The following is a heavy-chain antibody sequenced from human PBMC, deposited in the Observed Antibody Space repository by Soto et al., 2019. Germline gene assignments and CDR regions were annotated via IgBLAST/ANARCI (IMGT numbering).Heavy chain of an antibody. Sequence: SVKVSCKASGGTLNNFAVSWVRQAPGQGLEWMGGIVRLFGTANYAQKFQGRVTITSDESTSTAYMELRNLRSEDTAIYYCAISGNSRVYFDLWGHGTLVTVSS. CDR1: GGTLNNFA. CDR2: IVRLFGTA. V-gene: IGHV1-69*13. D-gene: IGHD1-26*01. CDR3: AISGNSRVYFDL. J-gene: IGHJ2*01.